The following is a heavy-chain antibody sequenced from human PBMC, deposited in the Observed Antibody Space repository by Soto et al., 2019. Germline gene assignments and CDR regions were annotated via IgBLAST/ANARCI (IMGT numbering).Heavy chain of an antibody. V-gene: IGHV4-59*12. CDR1: GSCSIGNY. Sequence: PSENLYLTCTFSGSCSIGNYWTWTRQSPERGLEWIGYIHYSASANYNPSLNSRLTMSVGRSKSQFSMKLASVTAADTAVYYCARGVGGSGLNSFDPWGQGTLVTVSS. CDR2: IHYSASA. J-gene: IGHJ5*02. CDR3: ARGVGGSGLNSFDP. D-gene: IGHD6-19*01.